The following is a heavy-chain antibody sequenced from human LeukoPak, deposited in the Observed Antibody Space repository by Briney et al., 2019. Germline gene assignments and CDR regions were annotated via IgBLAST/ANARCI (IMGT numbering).Heavy chain of an antibody. D-gene: IGHD3-22*01. J-gene: IGHJ3*02. Sequence: GASLKLSCKASGYTFNNYGMHWVRQAPGKGLEWMALITYDGSNKYYADSVKGRFTISGDNSKNTLYLQMNSLRTEDTAVYYCARLYYDSSGPEAFDILGQGTMVTGSS. V-gene: IGHV3-30*03. CDR1: GYTFNNYG. CDR2: ITYDGSNK. CDR3: ARLYYDSSGPEAFDI.